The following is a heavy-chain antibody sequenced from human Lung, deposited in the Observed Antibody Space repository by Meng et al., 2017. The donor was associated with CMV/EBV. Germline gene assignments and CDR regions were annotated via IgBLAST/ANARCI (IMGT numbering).Heavy chain of an antibody. D-gene: IGHD5-12*01. Sequence: GESLKISCAASGFTFRTYWMSWVRQAPGKGLEWVANIKPDGSEKSYVDYVKGRFTISRDNAENSLYLQMDSLRAEDTAVYYCARGGSTGGYLPHWGQGTLVTISS. V-gene: IGHV3-7*01. CDR3: ARGGSTGGYLPH. CDR1: GFTFRTYW. J-gene: IGHJ4*02. CDR2: IKPDGSEK.